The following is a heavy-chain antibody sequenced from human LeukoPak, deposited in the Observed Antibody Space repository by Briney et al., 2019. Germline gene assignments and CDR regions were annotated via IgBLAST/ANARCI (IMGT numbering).Heavy chain of an antibody. J-gene: IGHJ5*02. D-gene: IGHD6-13*01. CDR2: IDPSDSYT. CDR1: GYSFTSYW. CDR3: ARPLCSSSWYPHDP. V-gene: IGHV5-10-1*01. Sequence: GESLKISCKGSGYSFTSYWISRVRQMPGKGLEWVGRIDPSDSYTNYSPSFQGHVTISADKSISTAYPQWSSLKASDTAMYYCARPLCSSSWYPHDPWGQGTLVTVSS.